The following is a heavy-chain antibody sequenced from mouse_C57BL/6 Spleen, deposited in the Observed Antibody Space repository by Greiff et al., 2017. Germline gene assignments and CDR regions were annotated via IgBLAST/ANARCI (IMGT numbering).Heavy chain of an antibody. CDR1: GYAFSSSW. V-gene: IGHV1-82*01. CDR2: IYPGGGDT. CDR3: ARSHYYGSSWYFDV. D-gene: IGHD1-1*01. Sequence: VQLVESGPELVKPGASVKISCKASGYAFSSSWMNWVKQRPGKGLEWIGRIYPGGGDTNYNGKFKGNATLTADKSSSTAYMQLSSLTSEDSAVYFCARSHYYGSSWYFDVWGTGTTVTVSS. J-gene: IGHJ1*03.